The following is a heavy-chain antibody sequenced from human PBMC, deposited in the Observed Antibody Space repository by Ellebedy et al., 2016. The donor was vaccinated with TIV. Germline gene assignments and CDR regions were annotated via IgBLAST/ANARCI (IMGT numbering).Heavy chain of an antibody. D-gene: IGHD2-21*02. CDR3: ARDGACGGDCYGDNY. J-gene: IGHJ4*02. V-gene: IGHV1-2*02. Sequence: AASVKVSCKASGYTFTSYDINWVRQATGQGLEWMGWINPDRGDTKYPQSFQVRVSMTRDTSSSTAYMELSWLRSDDTAVYYCARDGACGGDCYGDNYWGQGSLVTVSS. CDR2: INPDRGDT. CDR1: GYTFTSYD.